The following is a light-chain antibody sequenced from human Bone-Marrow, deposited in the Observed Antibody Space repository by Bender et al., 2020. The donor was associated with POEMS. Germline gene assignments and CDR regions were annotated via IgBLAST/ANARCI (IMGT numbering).Light chain of an antibody. Sequence: QSALAQPASVSGSPGQSIIISCTGTSSDVAGYNYVSWYQQHPDKAPKLMIYDVTNRPSGVSNRFSGSKSGNTASLTISGLQTEDEADYYCCSYAGSDTFVFGTGTKVTVL. V-gene: IGLV2-23*02. J-gene: IGLJ1*01. CDR3: CSYAGSDTFV. CDR1: SSDVAGYNY. CDR2: DVT.